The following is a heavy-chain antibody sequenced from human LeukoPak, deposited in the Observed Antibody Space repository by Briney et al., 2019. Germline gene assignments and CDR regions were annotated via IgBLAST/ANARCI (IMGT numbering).Heavy chain of an antibody. CDR3: AGVLRNTAAGSQSFDY. V-gene: IGHV4-59*01. D-gene: IGHD6-13*01. CDR1: GGSISSYY. Sequence: SETLSLTCTVSGGSISSYYWSWIRQPPGKGLEWIGYIYYSGSTNYNPSLKSRVTISVDTSKNQFSLKLSSVTAADTAVYYCAGVLRNTAAGSQSFDYWGQGTLVTVSS. J-gene: IGHJ4*02. CDR2: IYYSGST.